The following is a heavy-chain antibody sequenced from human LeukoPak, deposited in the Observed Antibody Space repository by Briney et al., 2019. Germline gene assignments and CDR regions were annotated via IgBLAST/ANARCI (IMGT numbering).Heavy chain of an antibody. D-gene: IGHD6-19*01. CDR2: LDSGGLT. CDR1: GASISSSDYY. J-gene: IGHJ3*02. Sequence: SETLSLTCTVSGASISSSDYYWGWLRQPPGKGLEWIGSLDSGGLTYYNPSLKSRITISVDPYKNQFSLKVTSVTAAATAVYSCASGGYSSGWYGSFDIWGQWTVVTVSS. V-gene: IGHV4-39*01. CDR3: ASGGYSSGWYGSFDI.